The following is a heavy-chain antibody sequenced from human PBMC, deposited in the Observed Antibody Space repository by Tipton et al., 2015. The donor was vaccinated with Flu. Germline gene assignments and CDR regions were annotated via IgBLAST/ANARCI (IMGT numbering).Heavy chain of an antibody. J-gene: IGHJ3*02. CDR1: GFTVSSNY. Sequence: SLRLSCAASGFTVSSNYMSWVRQAPGKGLEWVSVIYSGGSTYYADSVKGRFTISRDNSKNTLYLQMNSLRAEDTAVYYCARDLAAAGSKRPDAFDIWGQGTMVTVSS. D-gene: IGHD6-13*01. V-gene: IGHV3-66*01. CDR2: IYSGGST. CDR3: ARDLAAAGSKRPDAFDI.